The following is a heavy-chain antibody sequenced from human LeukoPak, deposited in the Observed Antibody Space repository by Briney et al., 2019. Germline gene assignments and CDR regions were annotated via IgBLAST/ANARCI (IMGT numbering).Heavy chain of an antibody. Sequence: GGSLRLSCAASGFTFSSYSMTWVRQAPGKGLEWVSYISSSSSTIYYADSVKGRFTISRDKAKNSLYLQMNSLRAEDTAVYYCAREYCSSTSCLYDYWGQGTLVTVSS. CDR1: GFTFSSYS. V-gene: IGHV3-48*01. J-gene: IGHJ4*02. CDR3: AREYCSSTSCLYDY. CDR2: ISSSSSTI. D-gene: IGHD2-2*01.